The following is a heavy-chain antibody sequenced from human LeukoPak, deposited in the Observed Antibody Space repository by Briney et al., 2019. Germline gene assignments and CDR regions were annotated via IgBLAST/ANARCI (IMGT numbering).Heavy chain of an antibody. D-gene: IGHD4-17*01. CDR3: AHYGDYRFLYYFDH. J-gene: IGHJ4*02. V-gene: IGHV2-5*02. Sequence: SGPTLVKPTQTLTLTCTFSGFSPTTTGVGVGWICQPPGKALEWLALIYWDNNKLYSPSLKSRLTITKDTSKNQVVLTMTNMDPVDTATYYCAHYGDYRFLYYFDHWGQGTLVTVSS. CDR2: IYWDNNK. CDR1: GFSPTTTGVG.